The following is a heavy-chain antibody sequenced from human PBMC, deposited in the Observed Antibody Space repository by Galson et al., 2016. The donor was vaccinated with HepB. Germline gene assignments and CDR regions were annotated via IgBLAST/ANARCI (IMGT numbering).Heavy chain of an antibody. V-gene: IGHV4-4*02. J-gene: IGHJ4*02. D-gene: IGHD3-22*01. CDR1: GDSISRSNW. Sequence: SETLSLTCAVSGDSISRSNWWNWVRQPPGKGLEWIGEIYHSGSTDYNPSLKSRFTISVDKSKNQFSLKLTSVTAADTAVYYCAKTGLRRDGVVVMRYFDYWGQGTLVTVSS. CDR3: AKTGLRRDGVVVMRYFDY. CDR2: IYHSGST.